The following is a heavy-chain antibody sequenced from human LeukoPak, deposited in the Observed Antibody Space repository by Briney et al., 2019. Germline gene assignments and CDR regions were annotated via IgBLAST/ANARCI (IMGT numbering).Heavy chain of an antibody. CDR1: GYTFTSNY. CDR3: ARMTRSMTTMSYYYGMDV. V-gene: IGHV1-46*01. D-gene: IGHD4-11*01. J-gene: IGHJ6*02. CDR2: IYPRDGST. Sequence: ASVKVSCKASGYTFTSNYIHWVRQAPGQGLEWMGMIYPRDGSTSYAQKFQGRVTITADESTSTAYMELSSLRSEDTAVYYCARMTRSMTTMSYYYGMDVWGQGTTVTVSS.